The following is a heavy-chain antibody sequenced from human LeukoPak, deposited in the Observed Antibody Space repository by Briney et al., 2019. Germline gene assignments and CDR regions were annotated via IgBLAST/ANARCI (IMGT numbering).Heavy chain of an antibody. V-gene: IGHV4-34*01. CDR1: GGSFSSYY. Sequence: SETLSLTCAVYGGSFSSYYWSWIRQPPGKGLEWIGEISHSGSTNYNPSLKSRVTISVDTSKNQFSLKLSSVTAADTAVYYCARGSIAARHFDYWGQGTLVTVSS. J-gene: IGHJ4*02. CDR3: ARGSIAARHFDY. CDR2: ISHSGST. D-gene: IGHD6-6*01.